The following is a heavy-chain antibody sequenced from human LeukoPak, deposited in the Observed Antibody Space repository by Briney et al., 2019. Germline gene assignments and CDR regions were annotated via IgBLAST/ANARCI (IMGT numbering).Heavy chain of an antibody. CDR2: IRYDGSNK. Sequence: PGGSLRLSCAASGFTFSSYGMHWVRQAPGKGLEWVAFIRYDGSNKYYADSVKGRFTISRDNSKNTLYLQMNSLRAEDTAVYYCAKVRRMTTVTTPDYWGQGTLVTVSS. V-gene: IGHV3-30*02. CDR3: AKVRRMTTVTTPDY. J-gene: IGHJ4*02. D-gene: IGHD4-17*01. CDR1: GFTFSSYG.